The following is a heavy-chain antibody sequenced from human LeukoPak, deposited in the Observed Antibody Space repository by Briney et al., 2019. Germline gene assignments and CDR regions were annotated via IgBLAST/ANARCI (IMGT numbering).Heavy chain of an antibody. Sequence: ASVTVSCKASGYTFTSYGISWVRQAPGQGLEWMGWISAYNGNTNYAQKFQGRVTITADESTSTAYMELSSLRSEDTAVYYCARDLYGMDVWGQGTTVTVSS. J-gene: IGHJ6*02. CDR3: ARDLYGMDV. V-gene: IGHV1-18*01. CDR2: ISAYNGNT. CDR1: GYTFTSYG.